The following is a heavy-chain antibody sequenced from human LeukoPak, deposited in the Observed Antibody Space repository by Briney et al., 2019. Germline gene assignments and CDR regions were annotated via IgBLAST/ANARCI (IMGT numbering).Heavy chain of an antibody. D-gene: IGHD6-19*01. Sequence: PSETLSLTCTVSGGSISSGDYYWSWIRQPPGKGLEWIGYIYYSGSTNYNPSLKSRVTISVDTSKNQFSLKLSSVTAADTAVYYCARASVPLGPYSSGWYYFDYWGQGTLVTVSS. V-gene: IGHV4-61*08. CDR1: GGSISSGDYY. CDR2: IYYSGST. J-gene: IGHJ4*02. CDR3: ARASVPLGPYSSGWYYFDY.